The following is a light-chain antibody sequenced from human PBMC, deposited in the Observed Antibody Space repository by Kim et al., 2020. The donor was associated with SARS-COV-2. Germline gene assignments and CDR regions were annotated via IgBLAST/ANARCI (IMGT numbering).Light chain of an antibody. V-gene: IGKV3-20*01. J-gene: IGKJ1*01. CDR3: QQYATPPWT. Sequence: EIVLTQSPGTLSLSPGKRATLSCRASQSVSSSYLAWYQHKPGQAPRLLIYGASSRATGIPDRFSGSGSGTDFTLTISRLESEDFAVYYCQQYATPPWTFGQGTKVDIK. CDR2: GAS. CDR1: QSVSSSY.